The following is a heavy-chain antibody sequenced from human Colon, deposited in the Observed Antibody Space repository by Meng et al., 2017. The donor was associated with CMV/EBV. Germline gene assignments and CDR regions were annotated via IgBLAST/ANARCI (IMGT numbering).Heavy chain of an antibody. CDR2: IYHTGST. J-gene: IGHJ5*02. D-gene: IGHD6-6*01. CDR1: GGSLSGYY. CDR3: ARAYSSSIT. V-gene: IGHV4-34*01. Sequence: SETLSLTCAVYGGSLSGYYLSWIRQPPGKGLEWIGEIYHTGSTNYNPSLKSRVTISIDTSKNQFSLKMTSVTAADTALYYCARAYSSSITWGQGTLVTVSS.